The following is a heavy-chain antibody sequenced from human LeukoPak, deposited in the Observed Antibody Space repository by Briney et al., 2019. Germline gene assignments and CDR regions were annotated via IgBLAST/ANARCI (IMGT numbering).Heavy chain of an antibody. CDR3: ASYSGMATIGY. Sequence: SETLSLTCTVSGGSISSSSYYWGWIRQPPGKGLEWIGSIYYSGSTYYNPSLKSRVTISVDTSKNQFSLKLSSVTAADTAVYYCASYSGMATIGYWGQGTLVTVSS. D-gene: IGHD5-24*01. CDR1: GGSISSSSYY. CDR2: IYYSGST. J-gene: IGHJ4*02. V-gene: IGHV4-39*07.